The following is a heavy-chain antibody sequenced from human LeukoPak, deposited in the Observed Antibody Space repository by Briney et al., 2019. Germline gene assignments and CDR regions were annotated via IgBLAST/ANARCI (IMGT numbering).Heavy chain of an antibody. V-gene: IGHV3-11*05. D-gene: IGHD1-26*01. CDR2: ISSSSSYT. CDR1: GFTFSDYY. CDR3: AKGADTGIVGATTSDY. Sequence: PGGSLRLSCAASGFTFSDYYMSWIRQAPGKGLEWVSYISSSSSYTNYPDSVKGRFTISRDNAKNSLYLQMNSLRAEDTAVYYCAKGADTGIVGATTSDYWGQGTLVTVSS. J-gene: IGHJ4*02.